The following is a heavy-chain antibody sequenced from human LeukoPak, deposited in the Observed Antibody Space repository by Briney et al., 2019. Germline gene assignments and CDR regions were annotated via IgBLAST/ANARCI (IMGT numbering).Heavy chain of an antibody. V-gene: IGHV3-30-3*01. Sequence: GGSLRLSCAASGFTFSSYAMHWVRQAPGKGLEWVAVISYDGSNKYYADSVKGRFTISRDNSKNTLYLQMNSLRAEDTAVYYCAGDGGNPMDFDYWGQGTLVTVSS. D-gene: IGHD4-23*01. J-gene: IGHJ4*02. CDR2: ISYDGSNK. CDR1: GFTFSSYA. CDR3: AGDGGNPMDFDY.